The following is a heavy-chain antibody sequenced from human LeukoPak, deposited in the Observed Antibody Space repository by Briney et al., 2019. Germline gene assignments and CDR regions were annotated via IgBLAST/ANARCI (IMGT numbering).Heavy chain of an antibody. D-gene: IGHD5-24*01. CDR1: GFKFSDFY. J-gene: IGHJ4*02. CDR3: ASQRWGNFDY. V-gene: IGHV3-11*01. CDR2: ISSSGDTI. Sequence: GGSLRLSCEASGFKFSDFYMTWIRRSPGKALEWVSYISSSGDTIYYGDSVKGRFTISRDNVKNSLYLHMSSLRAEDTAVYYCASQRWGNFDYWGQGTLVTVSS.